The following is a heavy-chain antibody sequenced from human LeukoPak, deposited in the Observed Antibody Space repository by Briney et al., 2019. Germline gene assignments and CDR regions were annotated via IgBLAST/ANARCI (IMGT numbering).Heavy chain of an antibody. D-gene: IGHD2-21*01. V-gene: IGHV3-23*01. CDR2: IFGSGGST. J-gene: IGHJ3*02. CDR1: GFTFSSYA. CDR3: AREKNIVVVNTHAFDI. Sequence: HPGGPLRLSCAASGFTFSSYAMYWARQAPGKGLEGVSGIFGSGGSTHSADSVKGRLTISRDNSKNTVYLQMNSLRAEDTAVYYCAREKNIVVVNTHAFDIWGQGTMVTVSS.